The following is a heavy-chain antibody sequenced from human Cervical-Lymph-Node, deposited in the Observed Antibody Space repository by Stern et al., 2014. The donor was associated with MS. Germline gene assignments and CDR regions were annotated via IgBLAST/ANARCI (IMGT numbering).Heavy chain of an antibody. D-gene: IGHD6-13*01. CDR2: INPIFETA. CDR3: ASGTRSSWYFDF. V-gene: IGHV1-69*01. J-gene: IGHJ4*02. CDR1: GGTFSSDA. Sequence: QMQLVQSGAEVKKPGASMKVSCKASGGTFSSDAIGWVRQAPGQGLEWMGGINPIFETANYAQKFQGRVTITADQSTKTASLELSSLTSGDTAMYFCASGTRSSWYFDFWGQGTLVTVST.